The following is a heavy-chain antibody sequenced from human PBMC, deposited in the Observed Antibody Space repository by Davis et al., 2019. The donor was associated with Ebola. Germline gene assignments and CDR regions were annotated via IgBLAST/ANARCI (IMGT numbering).Heavy chain of an antibody. D-gene: IGHD4-17*01. CDR2: IWYDGSNK. CDR1: GFTFSSYW. J-gene: IGHJ4*02. V-gene: IGHV3-33*08. CDR3: ASADYGDYAFDY. Sequence: PGGSLRLSCAASGFTFSSYWMSWVRQAPGKGLEWVAVIWYDGSNKYYADSVKGRFTISRDNSKNTLYLQMNSLRAEDTAVYYCASADYGDYAFDYWGQGTLVTVSS.